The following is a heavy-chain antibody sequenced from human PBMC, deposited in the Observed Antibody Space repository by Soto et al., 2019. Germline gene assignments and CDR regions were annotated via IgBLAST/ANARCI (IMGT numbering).Heavy chain of an antibody. D-gene: IGHD3-22*01. CDR2: TRNKANSYTT. Sequence: EVQLVESGGGLVQPGGSLRLSCAASGFTFSDHYMDWVRQAPGKGLEWVGRTRNKANSYTTEYAASVKGRFTISRDDSKNSLYLQMISLKTEETAVYYCARYGYDSSGYFHPYWGQGTLVTVSS. V-gene: IGHV3-72*01. J-gene: IGHJ4*02. CDR3: ARYGYDSSGYFHPY. CDR1: GFTFSDHY.